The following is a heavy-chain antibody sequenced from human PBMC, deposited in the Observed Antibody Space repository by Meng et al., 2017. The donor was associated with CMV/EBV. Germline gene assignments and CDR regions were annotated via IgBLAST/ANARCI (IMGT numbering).Heavy chain of an antibody. Sequence: GSLRLSCAVYGGSFSGYYWSWIRQPPGKGLEWIGEINHSGSTNYNPSLKSRVTISVDTSKNQCSLKLSSVTAADTAVYYCARSRAIVGATGAYYYYYYGMDVWGQGTTVTVSS. J-gene: IGHJ6*02. CDR1: GGSFSGYY. D-gene: IGHD1-26*01. CDR2: INHSGST. V-gene: IGHV4-34*01. CDR3: ARSRAIVGATGAYYYYYYGMDV.